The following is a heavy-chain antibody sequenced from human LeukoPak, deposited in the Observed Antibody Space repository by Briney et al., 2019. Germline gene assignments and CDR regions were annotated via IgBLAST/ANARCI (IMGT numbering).Heavy chain of an antibody. CDR2: IRYDGGNK. CDR3: AKGSSIAAVVLDHFDY. V-gene: IGHV3-30*02. CDR1: GFTFSNYA. D-gene: IGHD2-15*01. J-gene: IGHJ4*02. Sequence: PGGSLRLSCAASGFTFSNYAMHWVRQAPGKGLEWVAFIRYDGGNKFYVDSVKGRFTISRDNSRNTLYLQMNSLRAEDTAVYYCAKGSSIAAVVLDHFDYWGQGTLVTVSS.